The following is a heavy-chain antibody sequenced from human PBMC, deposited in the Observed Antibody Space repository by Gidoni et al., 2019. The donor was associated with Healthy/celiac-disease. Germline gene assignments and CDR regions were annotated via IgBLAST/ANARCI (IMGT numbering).Heavy chain of an antibody. D-gene: IGHD1-26*01. J-gene: IGHJ6*02. CDR1: GFSISNARMG. Sequence: QVTLKESGPVLVKPTETLTLTCTVSGFSISNARMGVSWIRQPPGKALEWLAHIFSNDEKSYSPSLKSRLTISKDTSKSQVVLTMTNMDPVDTATYYCARIRLVAARGVDGMDVWGQGTTVTVSS. CDR3: ARIRLVAARGVDGMDV. CDR2: IFSNDEK. V-gene: IGHV2-26*01.